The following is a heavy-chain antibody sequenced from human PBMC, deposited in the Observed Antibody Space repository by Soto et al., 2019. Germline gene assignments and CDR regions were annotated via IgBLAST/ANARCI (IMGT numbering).Heavy chain of an antibody. CDR2: INHSGST. V-gene: IGHV4-34*01. D-gene: IGHD3-3*01. CDR3: ARGRRTKELRFLEWLSPPFDY. CDR1: GGSFSGYY. Sequence: SETLSLTCAVYGGSFSGYYWSWIRQPPGKGLEWIGEINHSGSTNYNPSLKSRVTISVDTSKNQFSLKLSSVTAADTAVYYCARGRRTKELRFLEWLSPPFDYWRQGTLVTVSS. J-gene: IGHJ4*02.